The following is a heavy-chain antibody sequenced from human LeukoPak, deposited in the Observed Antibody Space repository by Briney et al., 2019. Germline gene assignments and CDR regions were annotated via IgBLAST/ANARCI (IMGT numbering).Heavy chain of an antibody. CDR1: GYTFTDYY. J-gene: IGHJ4*02. Sequence: GASVKVSCKASGYTFTDYYMHWVRQAPGQGREWRGWINPNSGGTNYAQKFQGWVTMTRDTSISTAYMELSRLRSDDTAVYYCARGAYSSGWAYFDHWGQGTLVTVSS. CDR3: ARGAYSSGWAYFDH. V-gene: IGHV1-2*04. CDR2: INPNSGGT. D-gene: IGHD6-19*01.